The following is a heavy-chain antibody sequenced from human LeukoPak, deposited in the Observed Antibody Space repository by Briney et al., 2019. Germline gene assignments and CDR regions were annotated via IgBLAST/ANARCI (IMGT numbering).Heavy chain of an antibody. CDR3: ARVGRRFGELSLDY. V-gene: IGHV3-21*01. Sequence: GGSLTLSCALSGFILSIYSMRWARQAPGGGLESLSSMSSSSSYIYYADSVKGRFTISRDNAKNSLYLQMNSLRAEDTAVYYCARVGRRFGELSLDYWGQGTLVTVSS. CDR2: MSSSSSYI. D-gene: IGHD3-10*01. J-gene: IGHJ4*02. CDR1: GFILSIYS.